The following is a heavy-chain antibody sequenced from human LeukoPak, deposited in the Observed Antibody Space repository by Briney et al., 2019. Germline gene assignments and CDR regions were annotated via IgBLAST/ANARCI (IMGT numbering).Heavy chain of an antibody. CDR3: AREGGYDFNWFDP. V-gene: IGHV3-48*04. CDR1: GFTFSSYS. D-gene: IGHD5-12*01. CDR2: LSSSGSTI. Sequence: GGSLRLSCAASGFTFSSYSMNWVRQAPGKGLEWVSYLSSSGSTIYYADSVKGRFTISRDNAKNSLYLQMNSLRAEDTAVYYCAREGGYDFNWFDPWGQGTLVTVSS. J-gene: IGHJ5*02.